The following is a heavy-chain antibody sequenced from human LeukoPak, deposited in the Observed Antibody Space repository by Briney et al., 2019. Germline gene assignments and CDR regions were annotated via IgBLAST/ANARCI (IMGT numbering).Heavy chain of an antibody. CDR2: INHSGST. CDR3: ARGVEGYFDY. J-gene: IGHJ4*02. Sequence: PSETLSLTCAVYGGSFSGYYWSWIRQPPGKGLEWIGEINHSGSTNYNPSLKSRVTISVDTSKNQFSLKLSSVTAADTAVYNCARGVEGYFDYWGQGTLVTVSS. CDR1: GGSFSGYY. V-gene: IGHV4-34*01.